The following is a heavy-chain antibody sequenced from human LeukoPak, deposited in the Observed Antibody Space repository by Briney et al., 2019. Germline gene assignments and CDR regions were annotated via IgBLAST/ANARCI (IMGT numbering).Heavy chain of an antibody. J-gene: IGHJ5*02. V-gene: IGHV4-59*01. D-gene: IGHD3-10*01. CDR3: ARDQYYYGSGSYNWFDP. CDR2: IYYSGST. Sequence: PSETLSLTCTVSGESISGFYWTWIRQPPGKGLEWIGYIYYSGSTNYNPSLKSRVTISVDTSKNQFSLKLSSVTAADTAVYYCARDQYYYGSGSYNWFDPWGQGTLVTVSS. CDR1: GESISGFY.